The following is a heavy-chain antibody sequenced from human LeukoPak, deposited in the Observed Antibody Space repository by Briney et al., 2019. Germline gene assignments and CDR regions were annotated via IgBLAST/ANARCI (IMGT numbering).Heavy chain of an antibody. J-gene: IGHJ4*02. CDR3: VRSAFHAGSGNYYDY. CDR2: INSDGSST. CDR1: GFTFSSYW. D-gene: IGHD3-22*01. Sequence: GGSLRLSCAASGFTFSSYWMHWVRQAPGKGLVWVSRINSDGSSTSYADSVKGRFTISRDNAKNTLYLQMNSLRAEDTAVYYCVRSAFHAGSGNYYDYWGQGTLVTVSS. V-gene: IGHV3-74*01.